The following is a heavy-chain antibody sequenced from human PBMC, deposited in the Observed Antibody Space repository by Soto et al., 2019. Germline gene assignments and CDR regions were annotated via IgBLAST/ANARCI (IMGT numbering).Heavy chain of an antibody. D-gene: IGHD3-3*01. J-gene: IGHJ5*02. Sequence: GASVKVSCKASGYTFTSYGISWVRQAPGQGLEWMGWISAYNGNTNYAQKLQGRVTMTTDTSTSTAYMELRSLRSDDTAVYYCARVAPAGIFRVVHTTAYNWFDPWGQGTLVTVSS. CDR1: GYTFTSYG. CDR3: ARVAPAGIFRVVHTTAYNWFDP. CDR2: ISAYNGNT. V-gene: IGHV1-18*01.